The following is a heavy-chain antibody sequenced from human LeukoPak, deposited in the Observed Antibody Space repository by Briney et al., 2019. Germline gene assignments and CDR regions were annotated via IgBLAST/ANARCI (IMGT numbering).Heavy chain of an antibody. CDR2: IYYSGST. Sequence: SETLSLTCTVSGGSISSYYWSWIRQPPGKGLEWIGYIYYSGSTNYNPSLKSQVTISVDTSKNQFSLKLSSVTAADTAVYYCARLVVVAANFRDNWFDPWGQGTLVTVSS. D-gene: IGHD2-15*01. V-gene: IGHV4-59*01. CDR1: GGSISSYY. CDR3: ARLVVVAANFRDNWFDP. J-gene: IGHJ5*02.